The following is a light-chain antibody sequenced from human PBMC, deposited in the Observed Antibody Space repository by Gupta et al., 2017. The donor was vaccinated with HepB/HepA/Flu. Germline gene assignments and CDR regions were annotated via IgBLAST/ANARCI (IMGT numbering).Light chain of an antibody. CDR2: LGS. CDR3: MQALQTPYT. J-gene: IGKJ2*01. CDR1: QSLLHRNGNNY. Sequence: DIVMTQSPLSLPVSPGEPASISCRASQSLLHRNGNNYFDWYLQKPGQSPQLLMYLGSTRASGVPERFSGSGSGTEFTLKISRVEAEDVGVYYCMQALQTPYTFGQGTKLEIK. V-gene: IGKV2-28*01.